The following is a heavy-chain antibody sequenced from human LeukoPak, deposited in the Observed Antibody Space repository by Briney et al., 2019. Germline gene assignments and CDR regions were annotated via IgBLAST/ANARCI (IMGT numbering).Heavy chain of an antibody. D-gene: IGHD6-13*01. CDR1: GYTFTGYY. J-gene: IGHJ4*02. Sequence: GASVKVSCKASGYTFTGYYMHWVRQAPGQGLEWMGRIIPILGIANYAQKFQGRVTITADKSTSTAYMELSSLRSEDTAVYYCARDLSLAAAGRKSYYWGQGTLVTVSS. V-gene: IGHV1-69*04. CDR2: IIPILGIA. CDR3: ARDLSLAAAGRKSYY.